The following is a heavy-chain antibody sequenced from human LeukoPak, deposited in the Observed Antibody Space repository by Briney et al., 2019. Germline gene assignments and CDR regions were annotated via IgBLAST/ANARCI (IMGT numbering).Heavy chain of an antibody. CDR2: IYYSGSP. J-gene: IGHJ4*02. V-gene: IGHV4-59*01. Sequence: SETLSLTCTVSGGSISSYYWRCIRQPPGKGLQWIGHIYYSGSPNYNPSLKSRVTISVDTSKNQFSLKLSSVTAADTAVYYCARGTFDLAVLRYFVPESPYFDYWGQGTLVTVSS. CDR3: ARGTFDLAVLRYFVPESPYFDY. CDR1: GGSISSYY. D-gene: IGHD3-9*01.